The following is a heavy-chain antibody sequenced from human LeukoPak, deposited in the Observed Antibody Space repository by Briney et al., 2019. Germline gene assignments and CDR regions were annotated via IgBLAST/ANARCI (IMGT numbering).Heavy chain of an antibody. Sequence: GGSLRLSCAASGFTFSSYAMSWVRQAPGKGLEWVSAISGSGGSTYYADSVKGRFTISRDNSKNTLYLQMNSLRAEDTAVYYCARGNLRYCSGGSCYGELDYWGQGTLVTVSS. CDR2: ISGSGGST. J-gene: IGHJ4*02. CDR3: ARGNLRYCSGGSCYGELDY. D-gene: IGHD2-15*01. V-gene: IGHV3-23*01. CDR1: GFTFSSYA.